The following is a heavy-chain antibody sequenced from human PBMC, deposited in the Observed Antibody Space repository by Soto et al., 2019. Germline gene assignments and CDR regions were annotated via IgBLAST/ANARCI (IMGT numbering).Heavy chain of an antibody. CDR1: GFSVRSTYF. D-gene: IGHD5-18*01. CDR3: ARGAGFSYASTWFDI. CDR2: VHHDGND. V-gene: IGHV4-38-2*01. Sequence: SETLSLTCVVSGFSVRSTYFWGWIRQPPGKGLEWIGSVHHDGNDYYSPSVLGRVSMSVDTANNQVSLQLTSVTAADTAVYYCARGAGFSYASTWFDIWGQGTLVTVSS. J-gene: IGHJ5*02.